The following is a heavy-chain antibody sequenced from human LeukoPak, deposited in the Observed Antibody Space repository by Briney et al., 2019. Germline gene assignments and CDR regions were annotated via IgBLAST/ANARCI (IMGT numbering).Heavy chain of an antibody. CDR2: FSGGGGIT. J-gene: IGHJ4*02. CDR1: GFTFSSYA. D-gene: IGHD6-19*01. V-gene: IGHV3-23*01. Sequence: GGSLRLSCAASGFTFSSYAMSWVRQAPGKGLEWVSTFSGGGGITYNPDSVKGRFTISRDNSKNTLYLQMNSLRVEDTAVYYCAKDRWSSSGGGFDCWGQGTLVTVSS. CDR3: AKDRWSSSGGGFDC.